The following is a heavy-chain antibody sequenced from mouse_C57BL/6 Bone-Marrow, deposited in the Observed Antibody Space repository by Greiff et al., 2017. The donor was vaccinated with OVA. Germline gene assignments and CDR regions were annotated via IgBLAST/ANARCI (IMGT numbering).Heavy chain of an antibody. D-gene: IGHD2-4*01. CDR2: ISNGGGST. J-gene: IGHJ4*01. Sequence: EVKLVESGGGLVQPGGSLKLSCAASGFTFSDYYMSWVRQTPEKRLEWVAYISNGGGSTYYPDTVKGRFTISRDNAKNTLYLQMSRLKSEDTAMYYCARQRDYPYYYAMDYWGQGTSVTVSS. CDR1: GFTFSDYY. CDR3: ARQRDYPYYYAMDY. V-gene: IGHV5-12*01.